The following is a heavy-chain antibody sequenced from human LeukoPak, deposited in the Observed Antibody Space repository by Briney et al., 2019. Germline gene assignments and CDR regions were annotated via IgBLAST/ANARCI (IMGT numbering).Heavy chain of an antibody. V-gene: IGHV4-59*06. D-gene: IGHD3-22*01. Sequence: PSETLSLTCTVSGGSISSYYWSWIRQPPGKGLEWIGYIYYSGSTYYNPSLKSRVTISVDTSKNQFSLKLSSVTAADTAVYYCARDLGYYDSSGPFGYWGQGTLVTVSS. CDR2: IYYSGST. J-gene: IGHJ4*02. CDR1: GGSISSYY. CDR3: ARDLGYYDSSGPFGY.